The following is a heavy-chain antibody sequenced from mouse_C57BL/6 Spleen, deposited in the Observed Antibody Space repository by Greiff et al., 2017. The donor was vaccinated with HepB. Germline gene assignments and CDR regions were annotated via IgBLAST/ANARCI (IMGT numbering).Heavy chain of an antibody. CDR2: INPNNGGT. CDR1: GYTFTDYY. D-gene: IGHD3-2*02. Sequence: VQLKQSGPELVKPGASVKISCKASGYTFTDYYMNWVKQSHGKSLEWIGDINPNNGGTSYNQKFKGKATLTVDKSSSTAYMELRSLSSEDSAVYYCASETAQATTWFAYWGQGTLVTVSA. V-gene: IGHV1-26*01. J-gene: IGHJ3*01. CDR3: ASETAQATTWFAY.